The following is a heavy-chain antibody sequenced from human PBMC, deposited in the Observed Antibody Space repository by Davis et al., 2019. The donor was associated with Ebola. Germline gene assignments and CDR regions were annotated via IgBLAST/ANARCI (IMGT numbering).Heavy chain of an antibody. CDR2: VHHSGST. Sequence: SETLSLTCTVSGGSINIRSYYWGWIRQPPGKGLEWIGSVHHSGSTFYNASLKSRVIISVDTSNNQFSLKLNSVTAADTAMYYCARGRVAVTGHDAFDVWGQGTMVTVSS. V-gene: IGHV4-39*07. D-gene: IGHD3-9*01. CDR3: ARGRVAVTGHDAFDV. CDR1: GGSINIRSYY. J-gene: IGHJ3*01.